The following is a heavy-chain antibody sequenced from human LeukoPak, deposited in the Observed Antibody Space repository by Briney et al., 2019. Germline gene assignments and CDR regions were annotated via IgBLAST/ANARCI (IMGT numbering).Heavy chain of an antibody. J-gene: IGHJ6*02. CDR3: AGDPPIKSSIWTPDDYHYGMDV. CDR1: TSSFNTYT. D-gene: IGHD1-1*01. CDR2: VSYDGNNK. V-gene: IGHV3-30-3*01. Sequence: QTGGSLRLSCAASTSSFNTYTMHWVRQAPGKGLEWVGIVSYDGNNKYYADSVKGRFTIARDNSKNSLYLQMNSLRVEDTAVYYCAGDPPIKSSIWTPDDYHYGMDVWGQGTTVIVSS.